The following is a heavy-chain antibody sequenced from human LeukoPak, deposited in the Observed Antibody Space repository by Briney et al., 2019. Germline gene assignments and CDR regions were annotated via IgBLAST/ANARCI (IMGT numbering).Heavy chain of an antibody. V-gene: IGHV3-53*01. CDR1: GFSLRSQY. CDR2: IYSGGST. Sequence: GGSLRLSCAASGFSLRSQYMSWVRQAPGKGLEWVSLIYSGGSTYYADSVKGRFTISRDNSKNTLYLQMNSLRAEDTAVYYCARKSGTYGFFDYWGQGTLVTVSS. CDR3: ARKSGTYGFFDY. J-gene: IGHJ4*02. D-gene: IGHD3-10*01.